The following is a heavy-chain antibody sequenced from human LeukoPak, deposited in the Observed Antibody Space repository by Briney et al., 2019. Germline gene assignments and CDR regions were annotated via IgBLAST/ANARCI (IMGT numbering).Heavy chain of an antibody. D-gene: IGHD4-11*01. CDR3: ARSILSYSNPDY. V-gene: IGHV1-2*02. CDR2: INPNSGGT. CDR1: GYTFTGYY. J-gene: IGHJ4*02. Sequence: ASVKVSCKASGYTFTGYYMHWVRQAPGQGLEWMGWINPNSGGTNYAQKFQGRVTMTRDTSISTAYMELSRLRSDDTAVYYCARSILSYSNPDYWGQGTLVTVSS.